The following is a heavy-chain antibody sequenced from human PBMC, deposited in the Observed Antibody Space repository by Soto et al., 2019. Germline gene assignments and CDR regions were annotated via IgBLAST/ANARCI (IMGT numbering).Heavy chain of an antibody. Sequence: GGSLRLSCAASGFTFSSFGMSWVRQAPGRGLEWVSVISGSGNSPFYADSVKGRFTISRDNSRNTLYLQMNTLTAEDTAVYYCAKVYDFWSGYYHDFWGQGTLVTVSS. CDR1: GFTFSSFG. D-gene: IGHD3-3*01. CDR2: ISGSGNSP. CDR3: AKVYDFWSGYYHDF. V-gene: IGHV3-23*01. J-gene: IGHJ4*02.